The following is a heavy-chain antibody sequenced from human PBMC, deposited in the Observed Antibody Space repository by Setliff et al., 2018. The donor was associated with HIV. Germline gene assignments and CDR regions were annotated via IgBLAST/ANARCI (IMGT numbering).Heavy chain of an antibody. J-gene: IGHJ4*02. CDR3: GTVRIAVPDDFDF. D-gene: IGHD6-19*01. CDR2: IIPIFGTA. Sequence: ASVKVSCKASGGTFSSYAISWVRQAPGQGLEWMGGIIPIFGTANYAEKFQGRVTMTADTSTNTAYMELNSLRSEDTAVYYCGTVRIAVPDDFDFWGQGTLVTVSS. V-gene: IGHV1-69*06. CDR1: GGTFSSYA.